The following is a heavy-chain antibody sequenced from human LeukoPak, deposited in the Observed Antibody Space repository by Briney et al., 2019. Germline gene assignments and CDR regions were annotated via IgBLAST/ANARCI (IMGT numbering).Heavy chain of an antibody. CDR2: IKYDDSDT. J-gene: IGHJ4*02. V-gene: IGHV3-74*01. D-gene: IGHD5-12*01. CDR1: GFTFSSYR. Sequence: GGSLRLSCAASGFTFSSYRMHWARQAPGKGLVWVSRIKYDDSDTHYADSVKGRFTISRGNAKNTLYLQMNSLSAEDTAVYYCTTIRPDYWGQGTLVTVSS. CDR3: TTIRPDY.